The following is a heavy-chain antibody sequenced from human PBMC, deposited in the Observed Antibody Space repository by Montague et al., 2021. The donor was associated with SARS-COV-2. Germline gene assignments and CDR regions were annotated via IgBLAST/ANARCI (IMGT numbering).Heavy chain of an antibody. CDR3: ARGGHYSNYWYGMDV. CDR1: GFTVSSNY. CDR2: IYSGGST. J-gene: IGHJ6*02. D-gene: IGHD4-11*01. Sequence: SLRLSCAASGFTVSSNYMSWVRRAPGKGLEWVSVIYSGGSTYYADSVKGRFTISRDNSKNTLYLQMNNLRAEDTAVYYCARGGHYSNYWYGMDVWGQGTTVTVSS. V-gene: IGHV3-66*02.